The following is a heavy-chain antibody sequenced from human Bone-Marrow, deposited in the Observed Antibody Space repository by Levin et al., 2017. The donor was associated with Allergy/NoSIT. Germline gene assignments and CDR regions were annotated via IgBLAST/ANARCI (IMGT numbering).Heavy chain of an antibody. CDR1: GGSIGGGGYY. J-gene: IGHJ4*02. V-gene: IGHV4-31*03. D-gene: IGHD5-12*01. Sequence: SQTLSLPCTVSGGSIGGGGYYWSWIRQHPGKGLEWVGYIYHSGNTYYNPSLKRRLSISVDTSRNQFSLKLSSVTAADTAVYYCARDTGYDLDSWGQGTLVTVSS. CDR3: ARDTGYDLDS. CDR2: IYHSGNT.